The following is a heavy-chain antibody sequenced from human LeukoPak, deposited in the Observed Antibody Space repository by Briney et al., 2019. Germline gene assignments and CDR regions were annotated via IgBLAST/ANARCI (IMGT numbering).Heavy chain of an antibody. D-gene: IGHD6-19*01. CDR2: INHSGST. V-gene: IGHV4-34*01. CDR3: ASQAVAGHDY. CDR1: GGSFSGYY. J-gene: IGHJ4*02. Sequence: SETLSLTCAVYGGSFSGYYWSWIRQPPGKGLEWIGEINHSGSTNYNPSLKSRVTISVDTSKNQFSLKLSSVTAADTAVYYCASQAVAGHDYWGQGTLVTVSS.